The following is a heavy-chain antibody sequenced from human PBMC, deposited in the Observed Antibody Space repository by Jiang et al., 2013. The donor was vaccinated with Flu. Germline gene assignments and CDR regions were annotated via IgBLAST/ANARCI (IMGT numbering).Heavy chain of an antibody. D-gene: IGHD4-17*01. CDR3: AREGPTVTTPSWYFDL. V-gene: IGHV3-30*01. J-gene: IGHJ2*01. Sequence: RFTISRDNSKNTLYLQMNSLRAEDTAVYYCAREGPTVTTPSWYFDLWGRGTLVTVSS.